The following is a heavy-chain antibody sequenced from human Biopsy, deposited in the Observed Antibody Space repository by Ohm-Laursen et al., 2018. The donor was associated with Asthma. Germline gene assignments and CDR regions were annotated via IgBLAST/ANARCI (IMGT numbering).Heavy chain of an antibody. CDR3: ARDVMEWYLPAFDF. J-gene: IGHJ4*02. V-gene: IGHV3-30-3*01. D-gene: IGHD3-3*01. CDR1: GFTFRSYA. CDR2: GGSYYDGGPK. Sequence: SLRLSCSAPGFTFRSYAMHWVRQAPGKGLEWVAVGGSYYDGGPKYYADSVNGRFTVSRDDSKNTLYLQMNSLRPDDTAVYYCARDVMEWYLPAFDFWGQGTLVTVSS.